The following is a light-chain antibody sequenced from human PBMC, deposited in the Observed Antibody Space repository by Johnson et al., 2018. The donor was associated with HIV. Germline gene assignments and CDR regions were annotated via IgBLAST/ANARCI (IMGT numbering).Light chain of an antibody. CDR3: GTWDSSLSAYNYV. Sequence: QSVLTQPTSVSAAPGQKVTISCSGSSSNIGNNYVSWYQQFPGTAPKLLIYDNNKRPSGIPDRFSGSKSGTSATLAITGLQTGDEAEYYCGTWDSSLSAYNYVFGIGTKVTVL. CDR1: SSNIGNNY. V-gene: IGLV1-51*01. CDR2: DNN. J-gene: IGLJ1*01.